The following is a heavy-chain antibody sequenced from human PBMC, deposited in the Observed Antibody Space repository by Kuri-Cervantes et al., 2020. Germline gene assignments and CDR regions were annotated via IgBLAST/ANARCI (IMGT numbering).Heavy chain of an antibody. Sequence: ASVKVSCKASGYTFTSYYMHWVRQAPGQGLEWMGIINPSGGSTSYAQKFQGRVTMTRDTSTSTVYMELSSLRSEDTAVYYCARFFVQWLPMGGWFDPWGQGTLVTVSS. D-gene: IGHD6-19*01. J-gene: IGHJ5*02. V-gene: IGHV1-46*01. CDR1: GYTFTSYY. CDR3: ARFFVQWLPMGGWFDP. CDR2: INPSGGST.